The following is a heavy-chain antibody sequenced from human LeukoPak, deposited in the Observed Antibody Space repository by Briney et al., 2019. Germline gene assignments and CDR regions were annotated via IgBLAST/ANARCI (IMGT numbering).Heavy chain of an antibody. CDR3: ARDLPRYSDFWSGLPEF. CDR2: ISAYNGNT. J-gene: IGHJ4*02. Sequence: GASVKVSCKASGYTFTSYGISWVRQAPGQGLEWMGWISAYNGNTNYAQKLQGRVTMTTDTSTSTAYMELRSLRSDDTAVYYCARDLPRYSDFWSGLPEFWGQGTLVTVSS. D-gene: IGHD3-3*01. V-gene: IGHV1-18*01. CDR1: GYTFTSYG.